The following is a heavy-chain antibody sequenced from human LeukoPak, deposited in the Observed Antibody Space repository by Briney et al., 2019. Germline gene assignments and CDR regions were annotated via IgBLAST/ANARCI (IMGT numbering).Heavy chain of an antibody. CDR2: IYTSGST. Sequence: PSETLSLTCTVSGGSISSYYWSWIRQPAGKGLEWIGHIYTSGSTKYNPSLKGRVTMSADTSKNQFSLKLSSVTAADTAVYYCARVIAAAGRWYYYYMDVWGKGTTVTISS. J-gene: IGHJ6*03. CDR1: GGSISSYY. CDR3: ARVIAAAGRWYYYYMDV. V-gene: IGHV4-4*07. D-gene: IGHD6-13*01.